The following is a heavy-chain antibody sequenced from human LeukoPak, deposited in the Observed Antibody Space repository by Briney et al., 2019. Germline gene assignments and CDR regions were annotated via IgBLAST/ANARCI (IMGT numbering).Heavy chain of an antibody. J-gene: IGHJ4*02. V-gene: IGHV4-34*01. D-gene: IGHD1-26*01. Sequence: SETLSLTCAVYGGSFSGYYWSWIRQPPGKGLEWIGEINHSGSTNYNPSLKSRVTISVDTSKNQFSLKLSSVTAADTAVYYCARQRWELLGPFDYWGQGTLVTVSS. CDR2: INHSGST. CDR3: ARQRWELLGPFDY. CDR1: GGSFSGYY.